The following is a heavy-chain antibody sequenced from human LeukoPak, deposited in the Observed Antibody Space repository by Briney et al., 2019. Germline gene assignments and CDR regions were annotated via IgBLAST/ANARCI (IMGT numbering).Heavy chain of an antibody. CDR2: ISGSSTYI. V-gene: IGHV3-21*01. CDR1: GFTFSSYS. J-gene: IGHJ4*02. Sequence: GGSLRLPCAASGFTFSSYSMNWVRQTPGKGLDWVSSISGSSTYIYYADSVKGRFTISRDNAKNSLYLQMNSLRAEDTAVYYCARDAGYYFDYWGPGTLVTVSS. CDR3: ARDAGYYFDY.